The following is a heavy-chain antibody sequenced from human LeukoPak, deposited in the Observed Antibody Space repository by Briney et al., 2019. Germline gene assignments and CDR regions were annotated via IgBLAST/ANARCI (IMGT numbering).Heavy chain of an antibody. Sequence: ASVKVSCKASGYTFTSYYMHWVRQAPGQGLEWMGIINPSGGSTSYAQKFQGRVTMIRDTSTSTVYMELSSLRSEDTAVYYCARTYYYDSSGYGDFDYWGQGTLVTVSS. CDR2: INPSGGST. D-gene: IGHD3-22*01. CDR3: ARTYYYDSSGYGDFDY. CDR1: GYTFTSYY. V-gene: IGHV1-46*01. J-gene: IGHJ4*02.